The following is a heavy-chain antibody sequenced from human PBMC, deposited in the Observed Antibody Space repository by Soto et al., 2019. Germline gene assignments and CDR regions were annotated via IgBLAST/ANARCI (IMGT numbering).Heavy chain of an antibody. D-gene: IGHD2-15*01. CDR1: GYTFTSYG. CDR2: ISAYNGNT. CDR3: ARDSDCSGGSCYSEDYYFYMDV. V-gene: IGHV1-18*01. Sequence: QVQLVQSGAEVKKPGASVKVSCQASGYTFTSYGISWVRQAPGQGLEWMGWISAYNGNTNYAQKLQGRVTMTTDTSTSTVYMELRSLRSDDTAVYYYARDSDCSGGSCYSEDYYFYMDVWGKGTTVTVSS. J-gene: IGHJ6*03.